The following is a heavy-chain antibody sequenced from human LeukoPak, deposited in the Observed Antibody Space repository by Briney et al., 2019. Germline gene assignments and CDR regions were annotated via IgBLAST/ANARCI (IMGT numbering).Heavy chain of an antibody. J-gene: IGHJ1*01. Sequence: SETLSLTCTVSGGSISSYYWSWIRQPPGKGLEWIGYIYYSGSTNYNPSLRSRVTISVDTSKNQFSLKLSSVTAADTAVYYCARGFFGVANPGRDWGQGTLVTVSS. CDR1: GGSISSYY. CDR3: ARGFFGVANPGRD. D-gene: IGHD3-3*01. V-gene: IGHV4-59*01. CDR2: IYYSGST.